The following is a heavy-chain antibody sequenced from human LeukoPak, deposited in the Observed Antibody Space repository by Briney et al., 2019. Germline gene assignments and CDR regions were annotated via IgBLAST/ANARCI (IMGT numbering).Heavy chain of an antibody. Sequence: TSETLSLTCAVSGASISSSNWWSWARQPPGKGLEWIGEIYHAGTTNYNPSLQSRVTISVDTSRNQFSLKVTSVTAADTAVYYCLRIYCSNTACPYFDYWGQGTLVTVSS. D-gene: IGHD2-2*01. CDR1: GASISSSNW. J-gene: IGHJ4*02. CDR3: LRIYCSNTACPYFDY. CDR2: IYHAGTT. V-gene: IGHV4-4*02.